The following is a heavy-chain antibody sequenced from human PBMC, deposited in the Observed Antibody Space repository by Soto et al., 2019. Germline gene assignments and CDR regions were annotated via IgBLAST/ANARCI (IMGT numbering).Heavy chain of an antibody. J-gene: IGHJ6*02. D-gene: IGHD6-19*01. CDR1: GFTFSSYS. V-gene: IGHV3-48*01. CDR2: ISSSSSTI. Sequence: EVQLVESGGGLVQPGGSLRLSCAASGFTFSSYSMNWVRQAPGKGLEWVSYISSSSSTIYYADSVKGRFTISRDNAKNSLYLQMNSLRAEDTAVYYCARFNSGHGMDVWGQGTTVTVSS. CDR3: ARFNSGHGMDV.